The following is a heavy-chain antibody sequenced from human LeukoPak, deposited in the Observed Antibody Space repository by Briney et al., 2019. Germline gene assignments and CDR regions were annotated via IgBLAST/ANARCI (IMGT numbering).Heavy chain of an antibody. J-gene: IGHJ3*02. CDR2: IYYSGST. V-gene: IGHV4-39*07. CDR3: ARGDSFYSENAFDI. Sequence: SETLSLTCTVSGGSISSSSYYWGWIRQPPGKGLEWIGSIYYSGSTYYNPSLKSRVTISVGTSKNQFSLKLSSVTAADTAVYYCARGDSFYSENAFDIWGQGTMVTVSS. D-gene: IGHD5-24*01. CDR1: GGSISSSSYY.